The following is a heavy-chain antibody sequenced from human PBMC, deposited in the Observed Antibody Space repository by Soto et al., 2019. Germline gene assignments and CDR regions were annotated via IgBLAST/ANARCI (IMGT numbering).Heavy chain of an antibody. J-gene: IGHJ5*02. CDR3: ARQLGDVEPSGFDP. V-gene: IGHV1-69*12. CDR1: GGTFSSYA. D-gene: IGHD7-27*01. CDR2: IIPIFGTA. Sequence: QVQLVQSGAEVKKPGSSVKVSCKASGGTFSSYAISWVRQAPGQGLEWMGGIIPIFGTANYAQKFQGRVTITADESTSTDYMELSSLRSEDTAVYYCARQLGDVEPSGFDPWGQGTLVTVSS.